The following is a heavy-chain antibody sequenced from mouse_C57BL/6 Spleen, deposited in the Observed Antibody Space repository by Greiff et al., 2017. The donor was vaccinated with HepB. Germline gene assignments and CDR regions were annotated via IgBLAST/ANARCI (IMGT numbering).Heavy chain of an antibody. CDR1: GFTFSSYA. CDR2: ISDGGSYT. V-gene: IGHV5-4*01. Sequence: EVQLVESGGGLVKPGGSLKLSCAASGFTFSSYAMSWVRQTPEKRLEWVATISDGGSYTYYPDNVKGRFTISRDNAKNNLYLQMSHLKSEDTAMYYCARDYYGSSYGYSDVWGTGTTVTVSS. J-gene: IGHJ1*03. D-gene: IGHD1-1*01. CDR3: ARDYYGSSYGYSDV.